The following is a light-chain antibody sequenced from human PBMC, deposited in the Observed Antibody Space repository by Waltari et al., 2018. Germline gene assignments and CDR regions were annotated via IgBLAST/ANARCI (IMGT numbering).Light chain of an antibody. Sequence: DVQMTQSPATLSASVGDRVTITCRASQRITDWLAWYQQKPGKAPKLLIYQASTLESGVPSSVIGTRSGTEFTLTISNLQPDDFATYYCQQYTIYPLTFGGGTKVAI. V-gene: IGKV1-5*03. CDR3: QQYTIYPLT. J-gene: IGKJ4*01. CDR1: QRITDW. CDR2: QAS.